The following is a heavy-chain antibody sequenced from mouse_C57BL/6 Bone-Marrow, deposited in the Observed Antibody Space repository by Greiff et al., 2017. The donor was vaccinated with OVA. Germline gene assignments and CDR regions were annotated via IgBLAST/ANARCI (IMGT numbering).Heavy chain of an antibody. Sequence: EVKLVESGGDLVKPGGSLKLSCAASGFTFSSYGMSWVRQTPDKRLEWVATISSGGSYTSYPDSVKGRFTISRDNAKNTLYLQMSSLKSEDTAMDNCASRGGSLVDYWGQGTTLTVSS. CDR3: ASRGGSLVDY. V-gene: IGHV5-6*02. D-gene: IGHD6-2*01. J-gene: IGHJ2*01. CDR1: GFTFSSYG. CDR2: ISSGGSYT.